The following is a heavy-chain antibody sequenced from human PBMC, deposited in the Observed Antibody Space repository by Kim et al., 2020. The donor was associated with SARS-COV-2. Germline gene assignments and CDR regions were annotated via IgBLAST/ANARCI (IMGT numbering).Heavy chain of an antibody. CDR1: GFTFSSYG. V-gene: IGHV3-33*01. D-gene: IGHD1-26*01. Sequence: GGSLRLTCAASGFTFSSYGMHWVRQAPGKGLEWVAVIWYDGSNKYYADSVKGRFTISRDNSKNTLYLQMNSLRAEDTAVYYCARVGFSGSYYVSWFDPWGQGTLVTVSS. CDR3: ARVGFSGSYYVSWFDP. CDR2: IWYDGSNK. J-gene: IGHJ5*02.